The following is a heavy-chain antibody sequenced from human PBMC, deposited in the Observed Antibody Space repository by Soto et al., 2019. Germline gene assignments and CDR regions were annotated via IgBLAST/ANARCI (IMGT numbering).Heavy chain of an antibody. V-gene: IGHV1-8*01. D-gene: IGHD2-2*01. CDR1: GYTFTSYD. CDR2: MNPNSGNT. J-gene: IGHJ6*02. CDR3: ARGGYIGDIVVVPAAIGAWDV. Sequence: ASVKVSCKASGYTFTSYDINWVRQATGQGLEWMGWMNPNSGNTGYAQKFQGRVTMTRNTSISTAYMELNSLRSEDTAVYYCARGGYIGDIVVVPAAIGAWDVWGQGTTVTVSS.